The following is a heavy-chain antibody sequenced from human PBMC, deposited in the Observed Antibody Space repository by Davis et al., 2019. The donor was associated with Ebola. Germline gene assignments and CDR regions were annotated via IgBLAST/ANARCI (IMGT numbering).Heavy chain of an antibody. J-gene: IGHJ6*04. V-gene: IGHV4-39*01. Sequence: SETLSLTCTVSGGSISSSSYYWGWIRQPPGKGLEWIGSIYYSGSTYYNPSLKSRVTISVDTSKNQFSLKLSSVTAADTAVYYCARVISGYPYYYYGMDVWGKGTTVTVSS. CDR3: ARVISGYPYYYYGMDV. CDR1: GGSISSSSYY. CDR2: IYYSGST. D-gene: IGHD3-22*01.